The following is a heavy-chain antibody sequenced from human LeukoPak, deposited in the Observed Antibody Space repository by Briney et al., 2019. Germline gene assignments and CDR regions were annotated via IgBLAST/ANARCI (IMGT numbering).Heavy chain of an antibody. CDR2: IYTSGST. CDR3: ARDRRDWGTFDY. Sequence: SETLSLTCTVSGGSISSYYWSWIRQPAGKGLEWIGRIYTSGSTNYNPSLKSRVTMSVDTPKNQFSLKLSSVTAADTAVYYCARDRRDWGTFDYWGQGTLVTVSS. CDR1: GGSISSYY. J-gene: IGHJ4*02. V-gene: IGHV4-4*07. D-gene: IGHD7-27*01.